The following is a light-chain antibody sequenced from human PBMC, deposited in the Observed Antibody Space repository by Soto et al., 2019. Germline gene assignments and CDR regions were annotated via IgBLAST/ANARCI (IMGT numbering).Light chain of an antibody. Sequence: EIVLTQSPATLSLSPGERATLSCRASQSVSSYLAWYQQKPGQAPRLLIYDTSKRATGIPARFSGSGSGTDSSLTISHLAPEDFAVYSSRQRTTRSRSFTFGPGTKVDIK. CDR1: QSVSSY. CDR3: RQRTTRSRSFT. CDR2: DTS. V-gene: IGKV3-11*01. J-gene: IGKJ3*01.